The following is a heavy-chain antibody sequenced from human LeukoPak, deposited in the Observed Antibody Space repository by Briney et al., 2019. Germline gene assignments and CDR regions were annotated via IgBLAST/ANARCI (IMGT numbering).Heavy chain of an antibody. CDR1: GFTFSSYS. CDR2: ISSSSSYI. Sequence: GGSLRLSCAASGFTFSSYSMNSVRQAPGKGLEWVSSISSSSSYITYADSVKGRFTISRDNAKNSLYLQMNSLRAEDTAVYYCARDVAGIAAAGAPPPEGWYFDLWGRGTLVTVSS. CDR3: ARDVAGIAAAGAPPPEGWYFDL. J-gene: IGHJ2*01. V-gene: IGHV3-21*01. D-gene: IGHD6-13*01.